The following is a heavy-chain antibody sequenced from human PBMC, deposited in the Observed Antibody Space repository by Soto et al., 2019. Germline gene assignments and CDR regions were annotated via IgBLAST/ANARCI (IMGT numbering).Heavy chain of an antibody. J-gene: IGHJ4*02. V-gene: IGHV3-23*01. CDR2: ISGSGGST. CDR3: AKENGYSSTWFEFDY. CDR1: GFTFSSYA. D-gene: IGHD6-13*01. Sequence: EVQLLESGGGLVQPGGSLRLSCAASGFTFSSYAMSWVRQAPGKGLEWVSAISGSGGSTDYADSVKGRFTISRDNSKNTLYLQMNSLGAEDTAVYYCAKENGYSSTWFEFDYWGQGTLVTVSS.